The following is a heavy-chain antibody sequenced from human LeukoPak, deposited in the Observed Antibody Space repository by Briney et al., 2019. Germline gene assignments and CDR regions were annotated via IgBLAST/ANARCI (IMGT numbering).Heavy chain of an antibody. CDR3: AKFGYSSSWSEGY. J-gene: IGHJ4*02. D-gene: IGHD6-13*01. Sequence: GGLLRLSCAASGFTFSSYAMRWVRQAPGKGLEWVLAISGSGGSTYYADSVKGRFTISRDNSKNTLYLQMNSLRAEDTAVYYCAKFGYSSSWSEGYWGQGTLVTVSS. CDR2: ISGSGGST. CDR1: GFTFSSYA. V-gene: IGHV3-23*01.